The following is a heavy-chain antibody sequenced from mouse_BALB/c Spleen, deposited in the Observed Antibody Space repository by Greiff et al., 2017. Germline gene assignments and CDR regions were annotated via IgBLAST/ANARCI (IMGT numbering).Heavy chain of an antibody. J-gene: IGHJ4*01. CDR3: ARHGGKRYAMDY. D-gene: IGHD1-1*02. CDR1: GFSLTSYG. V-gene: IGHV2-6-2*01. CDR2: IWSDGST. Sequence: VKLVESGPDLVAPSQSLSITCTVSGFSLTSYGVHWVRQPPGKGLEWLVVIWSDGSTTYNSALKSRLSISKDNSKSQVFLKMNSLQTDDTAMYYCARHGGKRYAMDYWGQGTSVTVSS.